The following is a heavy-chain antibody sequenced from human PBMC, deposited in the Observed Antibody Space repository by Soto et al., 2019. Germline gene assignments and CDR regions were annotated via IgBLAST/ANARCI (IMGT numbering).Heavy chain of an antibody. Sequence: GGSLRLSCAASGFTFSSYGMHWVRQAPGKGLEWVAVISYDGSNKYYADSVKGRFTISRDNSKNTLYLQMNSLRAEDTAVYYCAKGGRWLQRLDYWGQGTLVTVS. D-gene: IGHD5-18*01. CDR3: AKGGRWLQRLDY. CDR2: ISYDGSNK. J-gene: IGHJ4*02. CDR1: GFTFSSYG. V-gene: IGHV3-30*18.